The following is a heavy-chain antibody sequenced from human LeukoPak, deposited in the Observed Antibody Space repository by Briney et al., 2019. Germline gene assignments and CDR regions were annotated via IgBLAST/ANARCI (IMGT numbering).Heavy chain of an antibody. Sequence: GGSLRLSCAASGFTFSSYAMSWVRQAPGKGLEWVSAISGSGGSTYYADSVKGRFTISRDNSKNTLYLQMNSLRAEDTVVYYCAKDHYYGSGSDLDYWGQGTLVTVSS. J-gene: IGHJ4*02. CDR2: ISGSGGST. V-gene: IGHV3-23*01. CDR1: GFTFSSYA. CDR3: AKDHYYGSGSDLDY. D-gene: IGHD3-10*01.